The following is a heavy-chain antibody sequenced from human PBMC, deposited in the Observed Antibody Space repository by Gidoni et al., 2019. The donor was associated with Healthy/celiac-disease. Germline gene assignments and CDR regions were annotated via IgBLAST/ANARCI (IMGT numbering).Heavy chain of an antibody. CDR2: INHSGST. V-gene: IGHV4-34*01. J-gene: IGHJ6*02. D-gene: IGHD3-10*01. CDR3: ARGGGYYGSGSYYGYYYYGMDV. CDR1: GGSFSGYY. Sequence: QVQLQQWGAGLLKPSETLSLTCAVYGGSFSGYYWSWIRKPPGKGLEWIGEINHSGSTNYNPSLKSRVTISEDTSKNQFSLKLSSVTAADTAVYYCARGGGYYGSGSYYGYYYYGMDVWGQGTTVTVSS.